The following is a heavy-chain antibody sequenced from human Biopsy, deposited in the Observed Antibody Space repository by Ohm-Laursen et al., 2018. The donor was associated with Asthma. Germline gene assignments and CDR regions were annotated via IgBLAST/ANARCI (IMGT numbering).Heavy chain of an antibody. Sequence: SLRLSCAASGFTFSSYGMHWVRQAPGKGLEWVAVIWYDGSIKYYADSVKGRFTISRDNAKNSLYLQMNSLRAEDTAVYYCARDSYSSGLYDDFESWGQGTLVTVSS. CDR3: ARDSYSSGLYDDFES. D-gene: IGHD6-19*01. CDR1: GFTFSSYG. J-gene: IGHJ4*02. CDR2: IWYDGSIK. V-gene: IGHV3-33*01.